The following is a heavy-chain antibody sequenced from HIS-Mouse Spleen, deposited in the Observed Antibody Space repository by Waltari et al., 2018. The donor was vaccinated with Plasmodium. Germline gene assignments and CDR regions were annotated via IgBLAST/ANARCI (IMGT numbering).Heavy chain of an antibody. CDR3: AREAGSGGLYYFDY. Sequence: QVQLVESGGGVVQPGRSLRLSCAASGFTFSSYAMTWVRQAPGKGLEWVAVISYDGSNKYYADSVKGRFTISRDNSKNTLYLQMNSLRAEDTAVYYCAREAGSGGLYYFDYWGQGTLVTVSS. CDR2: ISYDGSNK. CDR1: GFTFSSYA. V-gene: IGHV3-30-3*01. J-gene: IGHJ4*02. D-gene: IGHD3-10*01.